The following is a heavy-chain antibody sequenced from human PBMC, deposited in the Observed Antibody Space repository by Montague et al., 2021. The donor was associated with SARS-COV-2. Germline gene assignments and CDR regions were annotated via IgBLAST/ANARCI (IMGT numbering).Heavy chain of an antibody. J-gene: IGHJ4*02. CDR1: GGSISSDY. D-gene: IGHD3-16*01. CDR3: ASRYDHSSRVDS. Sequence: SETLSLTCTVSGGSISSDYWTWIRKPHAKGLERIGIVYYRGSTYYNPSRRGRVTISVDTSSNHFSLTLSPVTAADTAIDYCASRYDHSSRVDSWGQGTLVTVSS. V-gene: IGHV4-59*08. CDR2: VYYRGST.